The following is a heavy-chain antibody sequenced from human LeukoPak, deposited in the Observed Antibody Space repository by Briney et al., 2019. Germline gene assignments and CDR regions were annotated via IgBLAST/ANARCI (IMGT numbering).Heavy chain of an antibody. D-gene: IGHD2-2*01. Sequence: HSGGSLRLSCAASGFTFSTYAMHWVRQAPGKGLEYVSAISTNGDSTYYADSVKGRFTISRDNSKNTLFLQMGSLRADDMAVYYCARWGSTSCYDYWGQGTLVTVSS. CDR3: ARWGSTSCYDY. J-gene: IGHJ4*02. CDR2: ISTNGDST. CDR1: GFTFSTYA. V-gene: IGHV3-64*02.